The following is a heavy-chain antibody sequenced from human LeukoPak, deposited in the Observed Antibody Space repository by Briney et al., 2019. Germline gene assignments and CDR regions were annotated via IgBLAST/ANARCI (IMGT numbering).Heavy chain of an antibody. CDR3: ARDSRLLWFGELFGNLDY. V-gene: IGHV1-69*06. J-gene: IGHJ4*02. D-gene: IGHD3-10*01. Sequence: GASVKVSCKASGGTFSSYAISWVRQAPGQGLEWMGGIIPIFGTANYAQKFQGRVTITADKSTSTACMELSRLRSDDTAVYYCARDSRLLWFGELFGNLDYWGQGTLVTVSS. CDR2: IIPIFGTA. CDR1: GGTFSSYA.